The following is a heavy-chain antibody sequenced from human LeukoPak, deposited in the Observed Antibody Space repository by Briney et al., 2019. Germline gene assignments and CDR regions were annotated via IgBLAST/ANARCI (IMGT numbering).Heavy chain of an antibody. D-gene: IGHD6-19*01. J-gene: IGHJ4*02. CDR3: AREAVAAWTDY. V-gene: IGHV4-34*01. CDR2: INHSGST. CDR1: GGSFSGYY. Sequence: SETLSLTCAVYGGSFSGYYWSWICQPPGKGLEWIGEINHSGSTNYNPSLKSRVTISVDTSKNQFSLKLSSVTAADTAVYYCAREAVAAWTDYWGQGTLVTVSS.